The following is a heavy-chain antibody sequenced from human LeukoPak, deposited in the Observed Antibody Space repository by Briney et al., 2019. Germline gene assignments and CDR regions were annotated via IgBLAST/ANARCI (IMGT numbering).Heavy chain of an antibody. J-gene: IGHJ4*02. Sequence: GGSLRLSCAASGFTFSSYWMSWVRQAPGKGLEWVANIXXDGXEEXYVDSVKXRFTISRDNAKNSLYLQMNSLRAEDTAVYYCXRDPXXXXTXXXXWXGLGGXFDYWGQGTLVTVSS. CDR1: GFTFSSYW. D-gene: IGHD3-3*01. CDR2: IXXDGXEE. CDR3: XRDPXXXXTXXXXWXGLGGXFDY. V-gene: IGHV3-7*01.